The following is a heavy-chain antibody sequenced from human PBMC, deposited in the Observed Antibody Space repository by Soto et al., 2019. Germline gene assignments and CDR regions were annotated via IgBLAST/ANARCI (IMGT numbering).Heavy chain of an antibody. J-gene: IGHJ6*02. CDR3: AYTSSYYYDSSGYAYYYYGMDV. Sequence: QVQLVQSGAEVKKPGSSVKVSCTASGGTFSSYAISWVRQAPGQGLEWMGGIIPIFGTANYAQKFQGRVTITADESTSTAYMALSSLRSEDTAVYYCAYTSSYYYDSSGYAYYYYGMDVWGQGTTVTVSS. CDR2: IIPIFGTA. V-gene: IGHV1-69*01. CDR1: GGTFSSYA. D-gene: IGHD3-22*01.